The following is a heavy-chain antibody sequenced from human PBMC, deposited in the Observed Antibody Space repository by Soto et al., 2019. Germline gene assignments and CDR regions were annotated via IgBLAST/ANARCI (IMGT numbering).Heavy chain of an antibody. V-gene: IGHV3-30*03. CDR1: GFPFTTYG. D-gene: IGHD3-10*01. J-gene: IGHJ4*02. CDR3: VGGQYYFDS. CDR2: ISYDGSNK. Sequence: QVQLVESGGGVVQPGRSLRLSCAASGFPFTTYGMHWVREGPGKGLEWVAVISYDGSNKYYAYSVKGRFTISRDNSKNTLYLQMNSLRPEDTALYYCVGGQYYFDSRGQGTLVTVSS.